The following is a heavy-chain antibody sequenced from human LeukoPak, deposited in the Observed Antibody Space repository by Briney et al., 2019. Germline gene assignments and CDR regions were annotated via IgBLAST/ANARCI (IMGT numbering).Heavy chain of an antibody. CDR2: MNPNSGNT. CDR1: GHTFTSYD. J-gene: IGHJ6*02. CDR3: ASSYGSGSYYNKLPYYYYYYGMDV. Sequence: ASVKVSCKASGHTFTSYDINWVRQATGQGLEWMGWMNPNSGNTGYAQKFQGRVTMTRNTSISTAYMELSSLRSEDTAVYYCASSYGSGSYYNKLPYYYYYYGMDVWGQGTTVTVSS. D-gene: IGHD3-10*01. V-gene: IGHV1-8*01.